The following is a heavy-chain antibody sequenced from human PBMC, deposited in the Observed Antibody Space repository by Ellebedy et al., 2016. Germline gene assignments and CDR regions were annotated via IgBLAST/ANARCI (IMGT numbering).Heavy chain of an antibody. V-gene: IGHV3-23*01. J-gene: IGHJ5*02. Sequence: GESLKISXAVSGFTFSNYAMNWVRQAPGKGLEWVSVISGSGGSTYYADSVKGRFTISRDNSKNTLYLQMNSLRAEDTAVYYCAKWFGEAWGQGTLVTVSS. CDR2: ISGSGGST. D-gene: IGHD3-10*01. CDR3: AKWFGEA. CDR1: GFTFSNYA.